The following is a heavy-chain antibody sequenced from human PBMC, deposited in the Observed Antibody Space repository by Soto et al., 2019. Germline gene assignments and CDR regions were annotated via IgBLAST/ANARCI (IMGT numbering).Heavy chain of an antibody. J-gene: IGHJ4*02. CDR3: ARGVPNCSSSSCYFDF. V-gene: IGHV3-74*01. CDR2: ISGDGRTT. D-gene: IGHD2-2*01. CDR1: GFTFSSHW. Sequence: GGSLRLSCAASGFTFSSHWMNWVRQGPGKGLVWVSRISGDGRTTSHADSVKGRFTISRDNAKNTLYLQMNSLRVEDTAVYYCARGVPNCSSSSCYFDFWGQGILVTVSS.